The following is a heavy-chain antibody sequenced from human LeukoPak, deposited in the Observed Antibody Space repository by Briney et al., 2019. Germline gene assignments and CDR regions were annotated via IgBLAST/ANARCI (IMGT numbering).Heavy chain of an antibody. CDR2: ISWNSGSI. CDR1: GFTFDDYA. V-gene: IGHV3-9*01. Sequence: GGSLRLSCAASGFTFDDYAMHWVRQAPGKGLEWVSGISWNSGSIGYADSVKGRFTISRDNSKNTVYLQMNSLRAEDTAVYYCARVHGAYPFDYWGQGTLVTVSS. J-gene: IGHJ4*02. CDR3: ARVHGAYPFDY. D-gene: IGHD4/OR15-4a*01.